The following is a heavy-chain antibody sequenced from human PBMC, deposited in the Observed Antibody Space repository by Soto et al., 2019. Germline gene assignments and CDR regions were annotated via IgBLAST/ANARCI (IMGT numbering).Heavy chain of an antibody. J-gene: IGHJ5*01. D-gene: IGHD2-21*02. Sequence: QVQLQQWGAGLLKSAQTLSLTCATYGESFSGHYWSWLRQPPGKGLEWIGEINHSGTTNYNSSLKSRVSIELDTSKKQFSLRLTSVTVADTAVYFCATATVTSFWFDSWGQGTLVTVSS. CDR2: INHSGTT. CDR1: GESFSGHY. V-gene: IGHV4-34*01. CDR3: ATATVTSFWFDS.